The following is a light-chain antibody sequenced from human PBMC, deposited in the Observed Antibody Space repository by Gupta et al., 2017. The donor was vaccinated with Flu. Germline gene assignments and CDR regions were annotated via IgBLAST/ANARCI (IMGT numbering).Light chain of an antibody. CDR2: INSDGSH. V-gene: IGLV4-69*02. Sequence: QLVLTQSPSASASLRASVKLTCILSSGHSSNAIAWHQQQPKKGPRYLMKINSDGSHTKGDGIPDRFSGSSSGAERHLIISSLQSEDEGDYHCQTWGAGFVVFGGGTKLSVL. CDR3: QTWGAGFVV. CDR1: SGHSSNA. J-gene: IGLJ3*02.